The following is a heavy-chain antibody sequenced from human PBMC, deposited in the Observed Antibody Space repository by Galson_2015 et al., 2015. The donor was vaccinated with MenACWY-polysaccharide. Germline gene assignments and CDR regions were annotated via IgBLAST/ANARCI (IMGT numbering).Heavy chain of an antibody. V-gene: IGHV4-61*02. D-gene: IGHD3-9*01. CDR1: GGSISSGSYY. CDR3: ARGNYDILTGNYAFDY. Sequence: TLSLTCTVSGGSISSGSYYWSWIRQSAGKGLEWIGRMSFSGSSNYEPSLKSRVTISIDTSKNQFSLSLSSVTAADTAVYYCARGNYDILTGNYAFDYWGQGTLVTVSS. CDR2: MSFSGSS. J-gene: IGHJ4*02.